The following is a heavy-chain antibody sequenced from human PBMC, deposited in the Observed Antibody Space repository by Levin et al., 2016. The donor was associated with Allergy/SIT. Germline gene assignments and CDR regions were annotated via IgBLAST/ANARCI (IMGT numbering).Heavy chain of an antibody. V-gene: IGHV3-30-3*01. CDR1: GFTFSSYA. J-gene: IGHJ6*02. D-gene: IGHD3-10*01. CDR2: ISYDGSNK. Sequence: GESLKISCAASGFTFSSYAMHWVRQAPGKGLEWVAVISYDGSNKYYADSVKGRFTISRDNSKNTLYLQMNSLRAEDTAVYYCAKVPTQGTMVRGVGYYYGMDVWGQGTTVTVSS. CDR3: AKVPTQGTMVRGVGYYYGMDV.